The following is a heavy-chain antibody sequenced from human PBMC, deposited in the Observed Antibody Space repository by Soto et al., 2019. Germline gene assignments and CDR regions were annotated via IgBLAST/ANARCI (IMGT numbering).Heavy chain of an antibody. V-gene: IGHV4-39*01. CDR3: SRRAPEGFDP. J-gene: IGHJ5*02. Sequence: AETLSLTCAVSGGSIFTSAYYWGWIRQAPGKGLEWIGSINHSGNTYLSPSLKDRVTMSVDTSKNSFSLKLRSATAADTGLYYCSRRAPEGFDPWGQGTLVTVSS. CDR1: GGSIFTSAYY. CDR2: INHSGNT.